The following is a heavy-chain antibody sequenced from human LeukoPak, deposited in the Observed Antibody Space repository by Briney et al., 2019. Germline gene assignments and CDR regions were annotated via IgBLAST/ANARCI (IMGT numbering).Heavy chain of an antibody. J-gene: IGHJ4*02. CDR2: INAGNGNT. D-gene: IGHD5-12*01. Sequence: ASVKVSCKASGYTFTSYAMHWVRQAPGQRLEWMGWINAGNGNTKYSQKFQGRVTITRDTSASTAYMELSSLRSEDMAVYYCARYPRDIVATSPFDYWGQGTLVTVSS. CDR3: ARYPRDIVATSPFDY. CDR1: GYTFTSYA. V-gene: IGHV1-3*01.